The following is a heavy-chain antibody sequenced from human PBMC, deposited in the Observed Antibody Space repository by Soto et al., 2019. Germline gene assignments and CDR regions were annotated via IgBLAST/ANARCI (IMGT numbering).Heavy chain of an antibody. CDR3: ARTFVSNGRGLFHRHYYGMDV. J-gene: IGHJ6*02. CDR1: GGTFSKYS. Sequence: QVRLVQSGAEVKKPGSSVKVSCKVSGGTFSKYSLSCVRQTPGQGLEWMGGITHFVDTSNYAQRFLGRVTMSVDTCTETDFLEGRGLTSKYLALYFSARTFVSNGRGLFHRHYYGMDVWGQGTTVTVAS. D-gene: IGHD2-8*01. V-gene: IGHV1-69*06. CDR2: ITHFVDTS.